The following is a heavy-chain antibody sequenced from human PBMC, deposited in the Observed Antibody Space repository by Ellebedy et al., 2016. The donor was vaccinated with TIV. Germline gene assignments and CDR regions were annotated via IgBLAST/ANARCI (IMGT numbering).Heavy chain of an antibody. J-gene: IGHJ4*02. V-gene: IGHV3-7*03. CDR2: IKQDGSEN. D-gene: IGHD1-26*01. Sequence: GGSLRLXXAASGFTFSSYWMTWIRQAPGKGLEWVGNIKQDGSENYYVDSVKGRFTISRDNAQNSLYLQMNSLRAEDTAMYYCVVKDRALHYWGQGTLVTVSS. CDR3: VVKDRALHY. CDR1: GFTFSSYW.